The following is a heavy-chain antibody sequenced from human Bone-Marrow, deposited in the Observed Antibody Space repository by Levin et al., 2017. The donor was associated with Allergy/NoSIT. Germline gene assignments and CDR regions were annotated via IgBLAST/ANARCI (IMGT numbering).Heavy chain of an antibody. CDR3: ARRYFGSDGMDL. J-gene: IGHJ6*02. CDR2: MYDSGST. V-gene: IGHV4-59*11. CDR1: GASISSHY. Sequence: NPSETLSLTCTVSGASISSHYWSWIRQPPGKALEWIGYMYDSGSTKFHPSLKSRVTILVDRPKNQFSLKLTSVTTADTAVYYCARRYFGSDGMDLWGQGTTVTVSS. D-gene: IGHD3-9*01.